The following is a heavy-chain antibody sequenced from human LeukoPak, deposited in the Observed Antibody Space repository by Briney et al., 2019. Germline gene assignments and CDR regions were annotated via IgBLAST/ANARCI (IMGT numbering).Heavy chain of an antibody. CDR2: INPNSGGT. J-gene: IGHJ4*02. CDR3: ARVPDPYYDYAQPGDFDY. CDR1: GYTFTGYY. Sequence: ASVKVSCKASGYTFTGYYMHWVRQAPGQGLEWMGRINPNSGGTNYAQKFQGRVTMTRDTSISTAYMELSRLRSDATAVYYCARVPDPYYDYAQPGDFDYWGQGTLVTVSS. V-gene: IGHV1-2*06. D-gene: IGHD3-16*01.